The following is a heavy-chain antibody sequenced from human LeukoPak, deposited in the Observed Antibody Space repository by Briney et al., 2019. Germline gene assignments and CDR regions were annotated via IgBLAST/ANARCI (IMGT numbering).Heavy chain of an antibody. V-gene: IGHV4-59*08. CDR2: IYYSGST. CDR1: GGSISSYY. D-gene: IGHD3-10*01. Sequence: SETLSLTCTVSGGSISSYYWSWIRQPPGKGLEWIGYIYYSGSTNYNPSLKSRVTISVDTSKNQFSLKLSSVTAADTAVYYCARVRRGAYVSGIYYYYGMDVWGQGTTVTVSS. J-gene: IGHJ6*02. CDR3: ARVRRGAYVSGIYYYYGMDV.